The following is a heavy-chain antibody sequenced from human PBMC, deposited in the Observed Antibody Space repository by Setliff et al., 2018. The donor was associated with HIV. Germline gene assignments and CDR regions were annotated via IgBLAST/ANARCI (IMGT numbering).Heavy chain of an antibody. D-gene: IGHD3-3*01. CDR2: IYYNGTA. CDR1: GVSLISANYH. J-gene: IGHJ5*02. CDR3: ARPGSLFYWVDP. V-gene: IGHV4-39*01. Sequence: PSETLSLTCSVSGVSLISANYHWAWIRQPPGKGLEWIGSIYYNGTAYYNPSLKSQVTMSIDTSKSQFSLKLNSVTAADTAVYYCARPGSLFYWVDPWGQGTLVTVSS.